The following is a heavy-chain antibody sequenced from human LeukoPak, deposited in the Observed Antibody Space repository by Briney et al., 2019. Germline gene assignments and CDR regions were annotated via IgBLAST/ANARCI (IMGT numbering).Heavy chain of an antibody. CDR3: ARDFWSGYRYYGMDV. J-gene: IGHJ6*02. V-gene: IGHV4-59*01. Sequence: SETLSLTCTVSGGSISSYYWSWIRQPPGKGLEWIGYIYYSGSTNYNPSFKSRVTISVDTSKNQFSLKLSSVTAADTAVYYCARDFWSGYRYYGMDVWGQGTTVTVSS. CDR1: GGSISSYY. D-gene: IGHD3-3*01. CDR2: IYYSGST.